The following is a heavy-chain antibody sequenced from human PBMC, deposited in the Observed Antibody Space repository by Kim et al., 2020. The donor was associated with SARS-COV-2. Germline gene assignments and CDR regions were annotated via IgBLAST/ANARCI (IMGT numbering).Heavy chain of an antibody. J-gene: IGHJ5*02. CDR1: GDSIGSYGYY. V-gene: IGHV4-31*03. CDR2: ISYSGNT. CDR3: ARGTDYSIYNWFDP. D-gene: IGHD4-4*01. Sequence: SETLSLTCNVSGDSIGSYGYYWAWIRQHLGKGPEWIGSISYSGNTDYNPSLRGRVTISADTSKNQFSLNLNSVTAADTAVYYCARGTDYSIYNWFDPWGQGTLVTVSS.